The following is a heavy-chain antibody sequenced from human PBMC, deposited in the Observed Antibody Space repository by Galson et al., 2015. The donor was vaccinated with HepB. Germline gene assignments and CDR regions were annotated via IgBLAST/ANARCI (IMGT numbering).Heavy chain of an antibody. CDR1: GFTFSSYA. D-gene: IGHD3-3*01. CDR2: ISYDGSNK. Sequence: SLRLSCAASGFTFSSYAMHWVRQAPGKGLEWVAVISYDGSNKYYADSVKGRFTISRDNSKNTLYLQMNSLRAEDTAVYYCASEQYFWSGSYYYYYGMDVWGQGTTVTVSS. V-gene: IGHV3-30-3*01. CDR3: ASEQYFWSGSYYYYYGMDV. J-gene: IGHJ6*02.